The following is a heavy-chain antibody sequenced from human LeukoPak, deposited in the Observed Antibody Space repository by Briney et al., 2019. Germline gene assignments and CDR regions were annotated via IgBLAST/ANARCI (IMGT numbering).Heavy chain of an antibody. CDR3: ARDGAYSYTY. CDR1: GFNFNDYG. Sequence: PGGSLRLSSAASGFNFNDYGMHWVRQAPGKGLEWVAIIWHDGNNKYYADSVKGRFTISRDNSKNTLYLEMNSLRAEDTAVYYCARDGAYSYTYWGQGTLVIVSS. J-gene: IGHJ4*02. CDR2: IWHDGNNK. V-gene: IGHV3-33*01. D-gene: IGHD5-18*01.